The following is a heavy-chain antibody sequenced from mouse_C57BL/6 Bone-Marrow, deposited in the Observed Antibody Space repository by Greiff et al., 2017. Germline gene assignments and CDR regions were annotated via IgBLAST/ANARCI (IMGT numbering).Heavy chain of an antibody. CDR3: AGYYGSSPAWFAY. J-gene: IGHJ3*01. Sequence: QVQLQQSGAELVKPGASVKLSCKASGYTFTSYWMHWVKQRPGQGLEWIGMIHPNSGSTNYNEKFKSKATLTVDKSSSTAYMQLSSLTSEDSAVYYCAGYYGSSPAWFAYWGQGTLVTVSA. CDR2: IHPNSGST. D-gene: IGHD1-1*01. CDR1: GYTFTSYW. V-gene: IGHV1-64*01.